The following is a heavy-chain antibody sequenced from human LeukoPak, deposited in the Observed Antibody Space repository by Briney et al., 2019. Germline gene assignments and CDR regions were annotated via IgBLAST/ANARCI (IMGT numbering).Heavy chain of an antibody. V-gene: IGHV1-69*06. J-gene: IGHJ5*02. D-gene: IGHD3-22*01. CDR1: GGTFSNSA. CDR2: IIPIFGTA. CDR3: ASSVSPYYYDSSVYEDFDP. Sequence: GASVKVSCKASGGTFSNSAISWVRQAPGQGLEWMGGIIPIFGTANYAQKFQGRVTITADKSTSTAYMELSSLRSEDTAVYYCASSVSPYYYDSSVYEDFDPWGQGTLVTVSS.